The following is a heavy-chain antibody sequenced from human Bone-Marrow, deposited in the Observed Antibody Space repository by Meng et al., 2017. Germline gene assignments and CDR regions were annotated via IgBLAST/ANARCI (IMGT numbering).Heavy chain of an antibody. CDR2: TYYRSKWYT. D-gene: IGHD3-22*01. Sequence: QDKPQPSGPGLVNASQTLSRTVAISGDSVSSNSAAWHWIRQSPSRGLGWLGRTYYRSKWYTDYAVSVKSRITINPDTSKNQFSLQLNSVTPEDTAVYYCARGDYSSSPSFWGQGTLVTVSS. J-gene: IGHJ4*02. V-gene: IGHV6-1*01. CDR3: ARGDYSSSPSF. CDR1: GDSVSSNSAA.